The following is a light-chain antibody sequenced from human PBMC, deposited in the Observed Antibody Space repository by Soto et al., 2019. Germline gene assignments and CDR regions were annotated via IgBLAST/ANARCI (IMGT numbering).Light chain of an antibody. CDR2: GNS. V-gene: IGLV1-40*01. Sequence: QPVLTQPPSVSGAPGQRVTISCTGSSSNIGAGYDVHWYQQLPGTAPKLLIYGNSNRPSGVPDRFSGSKSGTSASLAITGLQAEDEADYYCQSYDSSLSGVFFGGGTKLTVL. CDR1: SSNIGAGYD. J-gene: IGLJ2*01. CDR3: QSYDSSLSGVF.